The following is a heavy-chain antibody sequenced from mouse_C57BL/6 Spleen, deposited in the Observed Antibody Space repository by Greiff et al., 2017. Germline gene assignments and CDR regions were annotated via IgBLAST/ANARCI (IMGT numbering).Heavy chain of an antibody. D-gene: IGHD4-1*01. CDR2: ISDGGSYT. CDR3: ARDRPESGAKGAYFDY. CDR1: GFTFSSYA. V-gene: IGHV5-4*01. Sequence: EVMLVESGGGLVKPGGSLKLSCAASGFTFSSYAMSWVRQTPEKRLEWVATISDGGSYTYYPDNVKGRFTISRDNAKNNLYLQMSHLTSEDTAMYYCARDRPESGAKGAYFDYWGQGTTLTVSS. J-gene: IGHJ2*01.